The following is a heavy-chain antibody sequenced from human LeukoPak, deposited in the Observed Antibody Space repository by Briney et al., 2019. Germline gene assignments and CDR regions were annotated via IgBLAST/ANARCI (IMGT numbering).Heavy chain of an antibody. CDR2: IKHDGSEK. D-gene: IGHD6-19*01. J-gene: IGHJ4*02. Sequence: GGSLRLSCAASGFTFSGYWMNWVRQAPGKGLEWVANIKHDGSEKYYVDSVKGRFTISRDNAKNSLYLQMNSLRAEDTAVYFCAGGSGWVTDSWGQGTLVTVSA. CDR1: GFTFSGYW. V-gene: IGHV3-7*01. CDR3: AGGSGWVTDS.